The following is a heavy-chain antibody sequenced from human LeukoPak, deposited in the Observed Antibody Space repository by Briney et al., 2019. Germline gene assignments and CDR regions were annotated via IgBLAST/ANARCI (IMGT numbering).Heavy chain of an antibody. Sequence: GGSLRLSCAASGFTFSSYSMNWVRQAPGKGLEWVSSISSSSYIYYADSVKGRFTISRDNAKNSLYLQMNSLRAEDTAVYYCARFGVPDSSGTSFQHWGQGTLVTVSS. D-gene: IGHD3-22*01. J-gene: IGHJ1*01. CDR1: GFTFSSYS. CDR2: ISSSSYI. CDR3: ARFGVPDSSGTSFQH. V-gene: IGHV3-21*01.